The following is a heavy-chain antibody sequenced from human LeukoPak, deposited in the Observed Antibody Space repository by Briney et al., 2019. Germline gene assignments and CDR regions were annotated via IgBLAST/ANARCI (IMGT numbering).Heavy chain of an antibody. CDR1: GASISSYY. J-gene: IGHJ4*02. D-gene: IGHD3-10*01. CDR3: ARDRFGELDY. Sequence: SETLSPTCTVSGASISSYYWSWIRQPPGKGLEWIGSVYFSGKTTYNPSLKSRVTISIDTSKSQFSLRLSSVTAADTAMYYCARDRFGELDYWGQGSLVTVSS. V-gene: IGHV4-59*01. CDR2: VYFSGKT.